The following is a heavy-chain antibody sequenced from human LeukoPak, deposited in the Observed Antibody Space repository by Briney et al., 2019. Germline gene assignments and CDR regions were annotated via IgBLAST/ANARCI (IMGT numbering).Heavy chain of an antibody. Sequence: PGGSLRLSCAASGFTFSSYTMNWVRQAPGKGLEWVSSISSSSTYTHYADSVKGRFTISRDNSKNTLYLQMNSLRAEDTAVYYCAKSDLPQDVVVVAATGYWGQGTLVTVSS. CDR1: GFTFSSYT. D-gene: IGHD2-15*01. V-gene: IGHV3-21*04. J-gene: IGHJ4*02. CDR2: ISSSSTYT. CDR3: AKSDLPQDVVVVAATGY.